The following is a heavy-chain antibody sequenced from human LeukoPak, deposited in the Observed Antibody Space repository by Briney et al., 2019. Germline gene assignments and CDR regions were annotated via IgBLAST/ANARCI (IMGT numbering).Heavy chain of an antibody. D-gene: IGHD6-13*01. Sequence: SETLSLTCTVSGGSISSYYWSWIRQPPGKGLEWIGYLYDSGSTNYNPSLKSRVTISVDPSKNQFSLKVSSVTAAGTAVYYCARHGAAAGPAKYFQHWGQGTLVTVSS. CDR3: ARHGAAAGPAKYFQH. CDR1: GGSISSYY. V-gene: IGHV4-59*08. J-gene: IGHJ1*01. CDR2: LYDSGST.